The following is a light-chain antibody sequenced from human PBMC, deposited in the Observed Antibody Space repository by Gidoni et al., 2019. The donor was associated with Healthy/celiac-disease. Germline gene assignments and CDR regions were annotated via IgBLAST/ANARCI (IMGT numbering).Light chain of an antibody. J-gene: IGKJ4*01. CDR2: KVS. V-gene: IGKV2-30*01. CDR1: QSLVYSDGNTY. Sequence: DVVMTQSLLSLPVTLGQPASISCRSSQSLVYSDGNTYLNWFQQRPGQSPRRLIYKVSNRDSGVPDRFSGSGSGTDFPLKISRVEAEDVGVYYCMQGTHWGTFGRGTKVDIK. CDR3: MQGTHWGT.